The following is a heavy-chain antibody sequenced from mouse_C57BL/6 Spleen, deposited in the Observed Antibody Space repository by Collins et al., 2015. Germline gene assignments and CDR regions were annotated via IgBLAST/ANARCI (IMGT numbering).Heavy chain of an antibody. CDR3: ARWLRGYFGV. CDR1: GYSFTGYF. J-gene: IGHJ1*01. D-gene: IGHD2-2*01. Sequence: EVQLQQSGPELVKPGASVKISCKASGYSFTGYFMNWVMQSHGKSLEWIGRINPYNGDTFYNQKFKGKATLTVDKSSNTAHMELRSLASEDSAVYYCARWLRGYFGVWGAGTTVTVSS. V-gene: IGHV1-20*02. CDR2: INPYNGDT.